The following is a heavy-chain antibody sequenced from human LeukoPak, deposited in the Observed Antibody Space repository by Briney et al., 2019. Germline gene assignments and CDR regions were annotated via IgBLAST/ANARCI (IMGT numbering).Heavy chain of an antibody. D-gene: IGHD3-22*01. CDR1: GFTFGDYA. V-gene: IGHV3-49*03. CDR3: TRDDSSGRDTSYFDY. Sequence: GGSLRLSCTASGFTFGDYAMSWFRQAPGKGLEWVGFIRSKAYGGTTEYAASVKGRFTISRDDSKSIAYLQMNSLKTEDTAVYYCTRDDSSGRDTSYFDYWGQGTLVTVSS. CDR2: IRSKAYGGTT. J-gene: IGHJ4*02.